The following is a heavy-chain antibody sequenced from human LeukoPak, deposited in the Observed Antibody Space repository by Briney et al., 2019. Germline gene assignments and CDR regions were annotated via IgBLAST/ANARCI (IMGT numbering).Heavy chain of an antibody. CDR3: ARVPDFIARPCDS. J-gene: IGHJ4*02. V-gene: IGHV4-34*01. Sequence: PSATPSLTCAVDGGSVSGNYWTLIRQTPGRGLEWIGESSLTGDTTGYNPSLKVRATISVDSSNTQFSLKLTSVTAADTGVYYCARVPDFIARPCDSWGPGTLVTVSS. CDR2: SSLTGDT. D-gene: IGHD2-21*01. CDR1: GGSVSGNY.